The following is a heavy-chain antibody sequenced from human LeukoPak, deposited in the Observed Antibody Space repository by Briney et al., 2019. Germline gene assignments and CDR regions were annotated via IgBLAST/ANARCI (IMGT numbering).Heavy chain of an antibody. D-gene: IGHD1-26*01. CDR1: GFTFSTYW. V-gene: IGHV3-74*01. J-gene: IGHJ4*02. CDR2: INSDGSST. CDR3: ARGASVYSAFFDS. Sequence: GGSLRLSCAASGFTFSTYWLHWVRQAPGKGLVWVSRINSDGSSTSYADSVKGRFTISRDNAKNTLYLQMSSLRAEDTAVYYCARGASVYSAFFDSWGQGARVTVSS.